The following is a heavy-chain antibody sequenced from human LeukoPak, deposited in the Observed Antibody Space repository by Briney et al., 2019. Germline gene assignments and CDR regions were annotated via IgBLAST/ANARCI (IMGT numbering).Heavy chain of an antibody. D-gene: IGHD2-21*02. V-gene: IGHV4-34*01. CDR3: ARPWCGGDCYRWWFDP. CDR2: INHSGST. J-gene: IGHJ5*02. Sequence: SETLSLTCAVYGGSFSGYYWSWIRQPPGKGLEWIGEINHSGSTNYNPSLKSRVTISVDTSKNQFSLKLSSVTAADTAVYYCARPWCGGDCYRWWFDPWGQGTLVTVSS. CDR1: GGSFSGYY.